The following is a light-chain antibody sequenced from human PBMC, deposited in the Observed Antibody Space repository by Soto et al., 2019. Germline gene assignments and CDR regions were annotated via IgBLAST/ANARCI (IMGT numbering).Light chain of an antibody. J-gene: IGLJ1*01. V-gene: IGLV1-44*01. CDR1: SSNIGSNT. Sequence: TQPPSASGTPGQRVTISCSGSSSNIGSNTVNWYQQLPGTAPKLLIYSNNQRPSGVPDRFSGSKSGTTASLAISGLQSEDEADYYCAAWDDSLNGVFGTGTKVTVL. CDR2: SNN. CDR3: AAWDDSLNGV.